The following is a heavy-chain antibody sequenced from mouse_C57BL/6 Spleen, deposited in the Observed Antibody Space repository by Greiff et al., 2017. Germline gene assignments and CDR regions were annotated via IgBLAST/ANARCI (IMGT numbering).Heavy chain of an antibody. Sequence: QVQLQQSGPELVKPGASVKISCKASGYSFTSYYIHWVKQRPGQGLEWIGWIYPGSGNTKYTEKFKGKATLTADTSSSTAYMQLSSLTSEDSAVYYCARGRDYGVDYWGQGTTLTVSS. CDR1: GYSFTSYY. CDR3: ARGRDYGVDY. CDR2: IYPGSGNT. V-gene: IGHV1-66*01. J-gene: IGHJ2*01. D-gene: IGHD2-4*01.